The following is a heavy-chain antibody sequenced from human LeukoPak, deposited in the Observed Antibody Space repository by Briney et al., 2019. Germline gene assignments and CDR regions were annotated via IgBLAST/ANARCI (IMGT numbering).Heavy chain of an antibody. Sequence: GGSLRLSCAASGFTFSNYGMHWVRQAPGKGLEWVAFIRYDGSNKYYADSVKGRFTISRDNSKSTLYLQMNRLRAEDTAVYYCAKRKGETAMVYFDYWGQGTLVTVSS. D-gene: IGHD5-18*01. CDR2: IRYDGSNK. CDR3: AKRKGETAMVYFDY. V-gene: IGHV3-30*02. J-gene: IGHJ4*02. CDR1: GFTFSNYG.